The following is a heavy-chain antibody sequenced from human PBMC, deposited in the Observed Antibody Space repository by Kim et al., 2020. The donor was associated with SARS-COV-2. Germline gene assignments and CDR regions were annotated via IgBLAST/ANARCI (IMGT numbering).Heavy chain of an antibody. Sequence: SETLSLTCAVYGGSFSGYYWSWIRQPPGKGLEWIGEINHSGSTNYNPSLKSRVTISVDTSKNQFSLKLSSVTAADTAVYYCARDRSKAYYYGSGPERNYGMDVWGQGTTVTVSS. CDR1: GGSFSGYY. V-gene: IGHV4-34*01. D-gene: IGHD3-10*01. CDR3: ARDRSKAYYYGSGPERNYGMDV. CDR2: INHSGST. J-gene: IGHJ6*02.